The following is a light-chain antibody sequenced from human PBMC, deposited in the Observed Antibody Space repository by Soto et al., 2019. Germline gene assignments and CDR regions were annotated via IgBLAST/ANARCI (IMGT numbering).Light chain of an antibody. CDR3: QQYNNWPGT. J-gene: IGKJ1*01. Sequence: EIVMTQSPATLSVSPGERVTLSCRASQSVGSNLAWYQQKPGQAPRLLISGASTRATGLPARFSGSGSGTEFTLTISSLQSEDFAVYYCQQYNNWPGTFGQGTKVDIK. V-gene: IGKV3-15*01. CDR2: GAS. CDR1: QSVGSN.